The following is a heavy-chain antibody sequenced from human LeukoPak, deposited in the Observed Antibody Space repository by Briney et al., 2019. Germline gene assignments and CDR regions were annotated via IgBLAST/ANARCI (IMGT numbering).Heavy chain of an antibody. CDR3: ARGIAVAGTTD. J-gene: IGHJ4*02. D-gene: IGHD6-19*01. V-gene: IGHV3-64*01. CDR2: ISSNGGST. Sequence: GGSLRLSCAASGFTFSNYAMHWVRQAPGKGLEYVSAISSNGGSTYYANSVKGRFTISRDNSKNTLYLQMGSLRAEDMAVYYCARGIAVAGTTDWGQGTLVTVSS. CDR1: GFTFSNYA.